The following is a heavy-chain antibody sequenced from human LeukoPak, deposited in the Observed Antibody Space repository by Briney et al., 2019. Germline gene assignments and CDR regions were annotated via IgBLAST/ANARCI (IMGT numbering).Heavy chain of an antibody. D-gene: IGHD3-10*01. V-gene: IGHV3-9*01. J-gene: IGHJ4*02. CDR1: GFTFDDYA. CDR3: AKDEGGSGSYYNGGSYFDY. Sequence: GGSLRLSCAASGFTFDDYAMHWVRQAPGKGLEWVSGISWNSGSIGYADSVKGRFTISRDNAKDSLYLQMNSLRAEGTALYYCAKDEGGSGSYYNGGSYFDYWGQGTLVTVSS. CDR2: ISWNSGSI.